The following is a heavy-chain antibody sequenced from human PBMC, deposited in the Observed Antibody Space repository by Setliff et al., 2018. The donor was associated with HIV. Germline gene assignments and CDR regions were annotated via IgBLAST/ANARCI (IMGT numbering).Heavy chain of an antibody. Sequence: PVGSLRLSCAASGFTFSSYSMNWVRQAPGKGLEWVSYISSSSSTIYYADSVKGRFTISRDNAKNSLYLEMNRLRADDTAVYFCARVITVLRSSDWSYYFDYWGQGTLVTVSS. D-gene: IGHD3-9*01. CDR1: GFTFSSYS. CDR3: ARVITVLRSSDWSYYFDY. J-gene: IGHJ4*02. V-gene: IGHV3-48*04. CDR2: ISSSSSTI.